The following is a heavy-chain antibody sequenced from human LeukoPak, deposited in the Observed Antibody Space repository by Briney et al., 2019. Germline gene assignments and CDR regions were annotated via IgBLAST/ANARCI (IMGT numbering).Heavy chain of an antibody. V-gene: IGHV3-9*01. CDR3: AKDMGTTMVRRVITAQPFDY. CDR2: ISWNSGSI. Sequence: GRSLRLSCAASGFTFDDYAMHWVRQAPGKGLEWVSGISWNSGSIGYADSVKGRFTISRDNAKNSLYLQMNSLRAEDTALYYCAKDMGTTMVRRVITAQPFDYWGQGTLVTVSS. D-gene: IGHD3-10*01. J-gene: IGHJ4*02. CDR1: GFTFDDYA.